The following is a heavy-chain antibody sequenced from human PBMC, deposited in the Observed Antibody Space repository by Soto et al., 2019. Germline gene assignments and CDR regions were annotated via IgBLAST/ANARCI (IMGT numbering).Heavy chain of an antibody. J-gene: IGHJ6*02. CDR3: ARREYSRVDDGMDV. Sequence: PGESLKISCKGSGYDFTTYWIGWVRQMPGKGLEWMGVIYPGDSDARYSPSFQGQVTISADKSISTAYLQWSSLKASDTAMYYCARREYSRVDDGMDVWGQGTTVTVSS. CDR2: IYPGDSDA. D-gene: IGHD6-13*01. CDR1: GYDFTTYW. V-gene: IGHV5-51*01.